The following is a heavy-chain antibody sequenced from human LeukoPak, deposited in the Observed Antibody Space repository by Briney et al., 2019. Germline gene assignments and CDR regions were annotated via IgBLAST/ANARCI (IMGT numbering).Heavy chain of an antibody. CDR2: ISYDGSNK. CDR1: GFTFSSYA. CDR3: AREGAPYDSRFEGPGSPQANHYYFDY. J-gene: IGHJ4*02. D-gene: IGHD3-22*01. Sequence: PGRSLRLSCAASGFTFSSYAMHWVRQAAGKGLEWVAVISYDGSNKYYADSVKGRFTISRDNSKNTLYLQMNSLRAEDTAVYYCAREGAPYDSRFEGPGSPQANHYYFDYWGQGTLVTVSS. V-gene: IGHV3-30*04.